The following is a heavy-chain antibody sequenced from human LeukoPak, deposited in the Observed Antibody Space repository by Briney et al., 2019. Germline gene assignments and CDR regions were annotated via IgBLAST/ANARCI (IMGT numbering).Heavy chain of an antibody. V-gene: IGHV3-23*01. D-gene: IGHD3-10*01. Sequence: PGGSLRLSCAASGFTFSSYAMSWVRQAPGKGLEWVSAISGSGGSTYYADSVKGRFTISRDSSKNTLYLQMNSLRAEDTAVYYCARDYGSGSYYMEADYYYYMDVWGKGTTVTVSS. J-gene: IGHJ6*03. CDR2: ISGSGGST. CDR1: GFTFSSYA. CDR3: ARDYGSGSYYMEADYYYYMDV.